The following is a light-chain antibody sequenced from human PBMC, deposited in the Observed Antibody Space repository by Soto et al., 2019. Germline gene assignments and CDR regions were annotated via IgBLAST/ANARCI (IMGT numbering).Light chain of an antibody. V-gene: IGLV2-11*01. CDR3: CSYAGSYTYV. J-gene: IGLJ1*01. CDR2: DVS. Sequence: LTQPRSVSGSPGQSVTISCTGTSSDVGGYNYVSWYQQHPGGAPKLTVYDVSKRPSGVPDRFSGSKSGNTASLTISGLQAEDEADYYCCSYAGSYTYVFGTGTKVTVL. CDR1: SSDVGGYNY.